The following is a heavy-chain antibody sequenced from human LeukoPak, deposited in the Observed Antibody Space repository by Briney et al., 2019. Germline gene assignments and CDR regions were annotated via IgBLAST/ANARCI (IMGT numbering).Heavy chain of an antibody. CDR2: IYYSGGT. CDR3: ATERSSGYYYAGY. Sequence: SETLSLTCTVSGGSISSYSCSWIRQPPGKGLEWIGYIYYSGGTSYNPSLKSRVTISVDTSKNQFSLKLSSVTAADTAVYYCATERSSGYYYAGYWGQGTLVTVSS. D-gene: IGHD3-22*01. J-gene: IGHJ4*02. CDR1: GGSISSYS. V-gene: IGHV4-59*12.